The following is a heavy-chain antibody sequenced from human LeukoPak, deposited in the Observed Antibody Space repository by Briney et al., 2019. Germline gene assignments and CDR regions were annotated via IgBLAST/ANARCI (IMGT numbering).Heavy chain of an antibody. CDR1: GGSFSGHY. J-gene: IGHJ4*02. CDR3: ARVFNVLEPAQDY. D-gene: IGHD1-1*01. CDR2: INHSGST. Sequence: SETLSLTCAVYGGSFSGHYWSWIRQPPGKGLEWIGEINHSGSTNYNPSLKSRVTISVDTSKNQFSLKLSSVTAAATAVYYCARVFNVLEPAQDYWGQGTLVTVSS. V-gene: IGHV4-34*01.